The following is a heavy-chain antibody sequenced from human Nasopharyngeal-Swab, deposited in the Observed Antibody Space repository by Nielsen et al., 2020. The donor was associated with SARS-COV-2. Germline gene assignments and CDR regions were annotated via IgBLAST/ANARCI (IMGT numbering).Heavy chain of an antibody. CDR3: PPEVRYSGGGWAYYSYGMDV. CDR1: GFTFTSSA. Sequence: SVKVSCKASGFTFTSSAMQWVRQARGQRLEWIGWIVVGSGNTNYAQKFQERVTITRDMSTSTAYMELSSLRSEDTAVYYWPPEVRYSGGGWAYYSYGMDVGGQGTTVTVSS. CDR2: IVVGSGNT. J-gene: IGHJ6*02. D-gene: IGHD6-19*01. V-gene: IGHV1-58*02.